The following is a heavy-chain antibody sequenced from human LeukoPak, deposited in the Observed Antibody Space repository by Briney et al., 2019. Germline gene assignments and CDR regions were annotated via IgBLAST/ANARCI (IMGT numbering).Heavy chain of an antibody. V-gene: IGHV4-59*08. CDR3: ARHRYSSAWSVVDY. CDR1: GGSISSHY. J-gene: IGHJ4*02. CDR2: IYYSGST. D-gene: IGHD6-19*01. Sequence: SETLSLTCTVSGGSISSHYWTWIRQPPGKGQEWIGNIYYSGSTNYNPSLKSRVTISVDTSKNQFSLKLTAVTAADTAVYYCARHRYSSAWSVVDYWGQGTLVTVSS.